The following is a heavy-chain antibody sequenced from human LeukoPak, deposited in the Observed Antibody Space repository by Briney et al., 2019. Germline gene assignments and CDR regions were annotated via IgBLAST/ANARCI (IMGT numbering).Heavy chain of an antibody. D-gene: IGHD4-17*01. J-gene: IGHJ4*02. CDR1: GGSISSYY. V-gene: IGHV4-59*12. CDR2: ISDIGSI. CDR3: AGGSYGPAGVYYFDY. Sequence: SETLSLTCTVSGGSISSYYWSWIRQPPGKGLEWIAYISDIGSINYNPSLKSRVTISLDTSKNQFSLKLSSVTAADTAVYYCAGGSYGPAGVYYFDYWGQGTLVTVSS.